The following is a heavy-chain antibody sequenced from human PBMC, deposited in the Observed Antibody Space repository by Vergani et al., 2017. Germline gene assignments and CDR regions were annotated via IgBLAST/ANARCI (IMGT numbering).Heavy chain of an antibody. Sequence: QVTLKESGPALVKPTQTLTLTCTFSGFPPSTSGMRVSWIRQPPGKALEWLARIDWDDDKFYSTSLKTRLTISKDTSKNQVVLTMTNMDPVDTATYYCARIPDYNYGMDVWGQGTTVTVSS. J-gene: IGHJ6*02. CDR3: ARIPDYNYGMDV. V-gene: IGHV2-70*04. CDR2: IDWDDDK. CDR1: GFPPSTSGMR.